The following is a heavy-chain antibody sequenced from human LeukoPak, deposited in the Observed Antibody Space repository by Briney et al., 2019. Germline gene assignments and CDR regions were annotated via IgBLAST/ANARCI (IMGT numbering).Heavy chain of an antibody. CDR3: ALYGSGSPSIDY. CDR2: IISDGRNT. V-gene: IGHV3-74*01. Sequence: GGSLRLSCAASGFTFSDYEMYWVRQAPGKGLVWVSRIISDGRNTDYADSVKGRFTISRDNSKNTLYLQMNSLRAEDTAVYYCALYGSGSPSIDYWGQGTLSPSPQ. J-gene: IGHJ4*02. D-gene: IGHD3-10*01. CDR1: GFTFSDYE.